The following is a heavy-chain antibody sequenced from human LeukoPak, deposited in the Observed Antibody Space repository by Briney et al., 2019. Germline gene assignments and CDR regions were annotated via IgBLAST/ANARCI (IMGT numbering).Heavy chain of an antibody. CDR3: AAGGGSYH. Sequence: GGSLRLSCVASGFIVSDKYVHWVRQAPGKGLEWVSVIFSGGSTYYTDSVKGRYTIFRDNSKNTVYLQMNGLRVEDTGIYYCAAGGGSYHWGQGALVTVSS. CDR1: GFIVSDKY. V-gene: IGHV3-53*01. CDR2: IFSGGST. D-gene: IGHD3-10*01. J-gene: IGHJ5*02.